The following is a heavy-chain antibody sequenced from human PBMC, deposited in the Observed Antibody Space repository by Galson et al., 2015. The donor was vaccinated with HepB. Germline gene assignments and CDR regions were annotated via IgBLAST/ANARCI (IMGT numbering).Heavy chain of an antibody. V-gene: IGHV1-69*06. Sequence: SVKVSCKASGDTLSRSPVSWVRQAPGQGPEWMGEINPIFGTANYAKKYQGRLDVSADKFTSTAYMELSGLTSEDTAVYYCATNVARGIFFEYWGQGTPIIVSS. J-gene: IGHJ4*02. D-gene: IGHD3-10*01. CDR1: GDTLSRSP. CDR2: INPIFGTA. CDR3: ATNVARGIFFEY.